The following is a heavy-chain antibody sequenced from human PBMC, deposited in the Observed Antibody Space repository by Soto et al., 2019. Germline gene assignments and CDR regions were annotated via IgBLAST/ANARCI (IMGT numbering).Heavy chain of an antibody. CDR2: ISAYNGNT. CDR3: ARDAQLRYFDWSPLDY. D-gene: IGHD3-9*01. J-gene: IGHJ4*02. Sequence: ASVKVSCKASGYIFTSYGISWVRQAPGQGLEWMGWISAYNGNTKYAQKVQGRVTMTPDTPTSTAYMELRSLASDDTAVYYCARDAQLRYFDWSPLDYWGQGTLVTVSS. V-gene: IGHV1-18*01. CDR1: GYIFTSYG.